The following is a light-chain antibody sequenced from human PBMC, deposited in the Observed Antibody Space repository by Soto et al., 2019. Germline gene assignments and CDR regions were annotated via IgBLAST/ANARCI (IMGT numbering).Light chain of an antibody. CDR3: QQSYSTLYT. Sequence: DIQMTQSPSSLSASVGDRVTITCRASQSISSYLNWYQQKPGKAPKLLIYAASSLQSGVPSRFGGSGSGTDFTLTISSLQPEDFATFYCQQSYSTLYTFGQGTQLEIK. CDR1: QSISSY. J-gene: IGKJ2*01. V-gene: IGKV1-39*01. CDR2: AAS.